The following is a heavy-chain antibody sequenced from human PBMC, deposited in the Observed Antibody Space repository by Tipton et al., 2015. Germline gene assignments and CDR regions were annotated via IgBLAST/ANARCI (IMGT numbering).Heavy chain of an antibody. V-gene: IGHV4-61*01. CDR1: GGSVSSGSYF. CDR2: IYYSGHT. Sequence: GLVKPSETLSLTCSVSGGSVSSGSYFWTWIRQPPGKGLEWIGYIYYSGHTKYNPSLKSRVTISADTSKNQFSLKVNSVTAADTAVYYCARDCRGGGGCHYYYGMDVWGQGTTVTVSS. D-gene: IGHD2-21*01. CDR3: ARDCRGGGGCHYYYGMDV. J-gene: IGHJ6*02.